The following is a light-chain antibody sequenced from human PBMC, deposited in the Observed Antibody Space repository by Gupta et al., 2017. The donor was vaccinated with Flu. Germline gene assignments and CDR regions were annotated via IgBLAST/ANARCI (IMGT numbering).Light chain of an antibody. J-gene: IGLJ1*01. CDR1: GSDVGTYNR. Sequence: QSSLTHPPSVSSSPGQSVTLSCTGTGSDVGTYNRVSWYRQHPGKAPKLMIYDVSNRPSGVADRFSGSKSGNTASLTISGLQDEDEADYYCSSYTSSYTLVFGTGTKVTVL. CDR3: SSYTSSYTLV. V-gene: IGLV2-18*02. CDR2: DVS.